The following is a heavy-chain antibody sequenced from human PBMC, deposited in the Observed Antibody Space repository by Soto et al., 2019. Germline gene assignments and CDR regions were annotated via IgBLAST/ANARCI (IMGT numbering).Heavy chain of an antibody. CDR1: GGSFSGYY. CDR3: ARESHDILTGPPWVWYFDL. D-gene: IGHD3-9*01. CDR2: INDGGSI. Sequence: QVQLQQWGAGPLRPLETLSLTCGVSGGSFSGYYWAWTPQPPGKGLEWIGEINDGGSINYNPSLKSRVSISVDTSKNHYSLNLRSVTAADTAVYYCARESHDILTGPPWVWYFDLWGRGTLVTVSS. J-gene: IGHJ2*01. V-gene: IGHV4-34*01.